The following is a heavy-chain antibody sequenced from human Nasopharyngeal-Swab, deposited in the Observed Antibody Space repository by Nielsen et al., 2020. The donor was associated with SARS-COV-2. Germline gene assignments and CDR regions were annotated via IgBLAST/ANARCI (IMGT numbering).Heavy chain of an antibody. CDR3: ASLRADTPDFAY. D-gene: IGHD2-15*01. CDR2: ISSDGSDK. CDR1: RFTFSRWP. J-gene: IGHJ4*02. Sequence: GGSLRLSCVASRFTFSRWPMHGVRQAPGKGLEWVTVISSDGSDKQYVDSVKGRFTISRDNSKNTLYLQVKSLRADDTGVYYCASLRADTPDFAYLGQGTLVTVSS. V-gene: IGHV3-30*03.